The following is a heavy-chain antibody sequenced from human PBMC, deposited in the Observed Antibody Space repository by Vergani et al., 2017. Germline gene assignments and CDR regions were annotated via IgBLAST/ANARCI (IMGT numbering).Heavy chain of an antibody. V-gene: IGHV1-69*01. CDR2: LIPIFGTA. Sequence: QVQLVQSGAEVKKPGSSVKVSCKASGGTFSSYAISWVRQAPGQGLEWMGGLIPIFGTANYAQKFQGRVTITADESTSTAYMELSSLRSEDTAVDYCASDSSGSYPHYYYYYMDVWGKGTTVTVSS. CDR1: GGTFSSYA. CDR3: ASDSSGSYPHYYYYYMDV. J-gene: IGHJ6*03. D-gene: IGHD3-10*01.